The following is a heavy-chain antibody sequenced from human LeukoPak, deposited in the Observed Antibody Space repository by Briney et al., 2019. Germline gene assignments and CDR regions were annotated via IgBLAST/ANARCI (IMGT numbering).Heavy chain of an antibody. CDR1: GGSISSYY. V-gene: IGHV4-34*01. J-gene: IGHJ4*02. CDR3: ARQTYYYGSGSYGDFDY. Sequence: PSETLSLTCSVSGGSISSYYWSWIRQPPGKGLEWIGEINHSGSTNYNPSLKSRVTISVDTSKNQFSLKLSSVTAADTAVYYCARQTYYYGSGSYGDFDYWGQGTLVTVSS. CDR2: INHSGST. D-gene: IGHD3-10*01.